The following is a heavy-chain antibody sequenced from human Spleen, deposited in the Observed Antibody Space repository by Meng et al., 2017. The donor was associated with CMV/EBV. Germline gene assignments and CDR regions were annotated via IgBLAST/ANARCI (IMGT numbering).Heavy chain of an antibody. CDR1: GGSISSSSYY. CDR3: VRDMGAGLGPAGTREYDH. D-gene: IGHD2-2*01. Sequence: GSLRLSCTVSGGSISSSSYYWGWIRQPPGKGLEWIGSIYYSGSTYYNPSLKSRVTISVDTSKKQFSLNLSSVTAADTAVYYCVRDMGAGLGPAGTREYDHWGQGTLVTVSS. V-gene: IGHV4-39*07. CDR2: IYYSGST. J-gene: IGHJ4*02.